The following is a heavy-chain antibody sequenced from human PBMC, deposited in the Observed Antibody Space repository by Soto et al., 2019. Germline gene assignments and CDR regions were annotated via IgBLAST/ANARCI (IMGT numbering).Heavy chain of an antibody. CDR3: AKSARGSGWDYCSGGSGYDPN. CDR1: GFTFDDYA. J-gene: IGHJ4*02. Sequence: EVQLVESGGGLVQPGRSLRLSCAASGFTFDDYAMHWVRQAPGKGLEWVSGISWNSGSIGYADSVKGRFTISRDNAKNSLYLQMNSLRAEDTALYYCAKSARGSGWDYCSGGSGYDPNWGQGPLVTVSS. CDR2: ISWNSGSI. V-gene: IGHV3-9*01. D-gene: IGHD2-15*01.